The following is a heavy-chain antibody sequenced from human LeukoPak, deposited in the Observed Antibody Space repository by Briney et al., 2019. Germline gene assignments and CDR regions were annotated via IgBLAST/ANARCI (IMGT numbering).Heavy chain of an antibody. V-gene: IGHV4-34*01. D-gene: IGHD6-13*01. CDR1: GGSFSGYY. CDR2: INHSGST. CDR3: ARGVFSSSWVNSDEFGFDD. Sequence: SETLSLTCAAYGGSFSGYYWSWIRQPPGKGLEWIGEINHSGSTNYNPSLKSRVTISADTSKNQFSLQLSSVTAADTAVYYCARGVFSSSWVNSDEFGFDDWGQGTLVTVSS. J-gene: IGHJ4*02.